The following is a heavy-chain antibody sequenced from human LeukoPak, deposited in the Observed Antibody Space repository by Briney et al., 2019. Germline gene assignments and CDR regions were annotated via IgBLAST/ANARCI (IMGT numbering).Heavy chain of an antibody. D-gene: IGHD3-22*01. V-gene: IGHV3-48*03. J-gene: IGHJ4*02. CDR3: AKARYYDSSGPFDY. Sequence: GGSLRLSCAASGFTFSSYEMNWVRQAPGKGLEWVSYISSSGSTIYYADSVKGRFTISRDKSKNTLDLQMNSLRAEDTAVYYCAKARYYDSSGPFDYWGQGTLVTVSS. CDR1: GFTFSSYE. CDR2: ISSSGSTI.